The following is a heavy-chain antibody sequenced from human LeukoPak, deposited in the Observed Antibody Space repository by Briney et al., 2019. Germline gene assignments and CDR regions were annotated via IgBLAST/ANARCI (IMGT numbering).Heavy chain of an antibody. J-gene: IGHJ5*02. CDR2: MNPNSGNT. V-gene: IGHV1-8*01. CDR3: AIRRYCSSTSCYPPHGNWFDP. CDR1: GYTFTSYD. Sequence: ASVKVSCKASGYTFTSYDINWVRQATGQGLEWMGWMNPNSGNTGHAQKFQGRVTMTRNTSISTAYMELSSLRSEDTAVYYCAIRRYCSSTSCYPPHGNWFDPRGQGTLVTVSS. D-gene: IGHD2-2*01.